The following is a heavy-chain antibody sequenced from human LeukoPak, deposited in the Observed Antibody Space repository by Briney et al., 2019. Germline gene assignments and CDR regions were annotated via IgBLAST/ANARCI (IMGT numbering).Heavy chain of an antibody. CDR2: ISSSSSCI. CDR1: GFTFSNYA. J-gene: IGHJ4*02. V-gene: IGHV3-21*01. D-gene: IGHD3-22*01. Sequence: GGSLRLSCVVSGFTFSNYAVNWVRQAPGKGLEWVSFISSSSSCIYYADSVKGRFTISRDNAKNSLYLQMNSLRAEDTAVYYCARSYYDSSGYPNFDYWGQGTLVTVSS. CDR3: ARSYYDSSGYPNFDY.